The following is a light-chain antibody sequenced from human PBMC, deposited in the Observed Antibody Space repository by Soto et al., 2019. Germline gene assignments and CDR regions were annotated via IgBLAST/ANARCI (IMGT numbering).Light chain of an antibody. Sequence: QSVLTQPPSVSGTHGQRVTISCSGSNSNFGVNPVNWYLHLPGTAPKLLIYRSDQRPSGVPDRFSGSKSGTSASLAISGLQSEDEADYICSAWDDTIYGPVFGGGTKLTVL. CDR1: NSNFGVNP. CDR2: RSD. CDR3: SAWDDTIYGPV. J-gene: IGLJ2*01. V-gene: IGLV1-44*01.